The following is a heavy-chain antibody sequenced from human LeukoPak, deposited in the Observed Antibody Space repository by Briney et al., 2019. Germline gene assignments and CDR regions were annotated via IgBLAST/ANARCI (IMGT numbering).Heavy chain of an antibody. CDR2: TGPSGSDA. J-gene: IGHJ4*02. CDR1: GYSFTSYW. CDR3: ARHRGYSYGIDY. V-gene: IGHV5-10-1*01. D-gene: IGHD5-18*01. Sequence: GESLKTSCKASGYSFTSYWISWVRQMPGKGLEWRGMTGPSGSDASYSPSFQGHVTISADKYISTAYLQWSRLKASDTAMYYCARHRGYSYGIDYWGQGTLVTVSS.